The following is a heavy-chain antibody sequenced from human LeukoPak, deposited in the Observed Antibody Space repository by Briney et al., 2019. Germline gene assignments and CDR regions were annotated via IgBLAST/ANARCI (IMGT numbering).Heavy chain of an antibody. Sequence: SETLSLTCTVSGGSFSSYYCSWIRQPPGKGLEWIGYIYYSGSTNYNPSLKSRVTISVDTSKNQFSLKLSSVTAADTAVYYCARVGIYCSGGSCYFLYFDLWGRGTLVTVSS. CDR2: IYYSGST. CDR1: GGSFSSYY. D-gene: IGHD2-15*01. V-gene: IGHV4-59*01. CDR3: ARVGIYCSGGSCYFLYFDL. J-gene: IGHJ2*01.